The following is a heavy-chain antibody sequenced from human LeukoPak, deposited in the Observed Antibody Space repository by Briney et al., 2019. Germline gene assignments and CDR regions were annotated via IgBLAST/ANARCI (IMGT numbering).Heavy chain of an antibody. CDR2: IIPIFGTA. CDR1: GGTFIIYA. Sequence: SVKVSCKASGGTFIIYAISWVRQAPGQGLEWMGGIIPIFGTANYAQKFRGRVTITADESTSTAYMELSSLRSEDTAVYYCARGNVLTGYHKYFQHWGQGTLVTVSS. CDR3: ARGNVLTGYHKYFQH. V-gene: IGHV1-69*01. D-gene: IGHD3-9*01. J-gene: IGHJ1*01.